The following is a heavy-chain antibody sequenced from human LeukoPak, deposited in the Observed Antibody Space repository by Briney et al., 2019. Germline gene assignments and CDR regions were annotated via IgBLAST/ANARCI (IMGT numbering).Heavy chain of an antibody. CDR1: GGSISSGSYY. Sequence: SETLSLTCTVSGGSISSGSYYWSWIRQPAGKGLEWIGYIYYSGSTYYNPSLKSRVTISVDTSKSQFSLKLSSVTAADTAVYYCARLFFTVRIDYWGQGTLVTVSS. V-gene: IGHV4-61*10. CDR2: IYYSGST. J-gene: IGHJ4*02. CDR3: ARLFFTVRIDY. D-gene: IGHD4-17*01.